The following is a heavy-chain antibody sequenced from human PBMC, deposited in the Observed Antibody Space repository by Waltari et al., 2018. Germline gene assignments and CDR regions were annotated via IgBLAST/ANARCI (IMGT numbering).Heavy chain of an antibody. CDR1: GGSITTSRHY. D-gene: IGHD5-12*01. V-gene: IGHV4-39*01. CDR3: ATYIGASVGTAAFDV. Sequence: QLQLQESGPGLVKPSETLSLTCSVSGGSITTSRHYWGWIRQPPGQGLEWIATLSYNVAAYTSPARTSRVTMSRDTSKNQLSLTLGAVTAADAAVYYCATYIGASVGTAAFDVWGQGKMVIVSS. CDR2: LSYNVAA. J-gene: IGHJ3*01.